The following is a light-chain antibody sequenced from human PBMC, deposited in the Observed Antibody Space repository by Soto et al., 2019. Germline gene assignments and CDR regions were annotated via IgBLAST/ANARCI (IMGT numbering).Light chain of an antibody. CDR1: QSVGRDY. V-gene: IGKV3-20*01. J-gene: IGKJ4*01. CDR2: GAS. Sequence: EIVLTQSPGTLSLSPGDRATLSCRASQSVGRDYLAWFQHKAGQAPRLLVHGASNRATGIPDRLSGSGSGTDFTLSITRLEPEDFAVYYCHQYATDPLTFGGGTKVEI. CDR3: HQYATDPLT.